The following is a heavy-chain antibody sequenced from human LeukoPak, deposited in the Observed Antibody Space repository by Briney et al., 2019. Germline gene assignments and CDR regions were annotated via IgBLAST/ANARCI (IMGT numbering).Heavy chain of an antibody. J-gene: IGHJ4*02. CDR2: IKSNTDGGTT. CDR3: ARDRGNYYDSRLAFDY. Sequence: GGSLRLSCVASGFNLNNAWMTWVRQAPGKGLEWVGRIKSNTDGGTTDYAAPVKGRFTISRDDSKSTLYLQMNSLKTEDTAVYFCARDRGNYYDSRLAFDYWGQGTLVTVSS. V-gene: IGHV3-15*01. CDR1: GFNLNNAW. D-gene: IGHD3-22*01.